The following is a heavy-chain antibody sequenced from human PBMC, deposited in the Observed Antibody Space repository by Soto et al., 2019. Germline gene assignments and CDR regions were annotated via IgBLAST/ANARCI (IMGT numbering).Heavy chain of an antibody. CDR1: GGSISSYY. CDR3: ARRIKYYYAMDV. D-gene: IGHD2-15*01. V-gene: IGHV4-59*08. J-gene: IGHJ6*01. CDR2: XSDSGXT. Sequence: PSXTLSLTCTVSGGSISSYYWSWIRQPPVKGLEWIAHXSDSGXTNYNHYLTSXXTISVDTXXNQSYLNLRSVTAPDTAVYYCARRIKYYYAMDVWGQGTTVTVSS.